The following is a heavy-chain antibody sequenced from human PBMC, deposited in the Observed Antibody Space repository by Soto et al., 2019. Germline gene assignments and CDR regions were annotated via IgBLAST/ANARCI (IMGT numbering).Heavy chain of an antibody. V-gene: IGHV3-23*01. CDR2: INSGGGTT. CDR1: GFTFSTYG. Sequence: EVQLLESGGDLVQPGGSLRLSCAATGFTFSTYGLTWVRQAPGKGLEWVSGINSGGGTTQYADSVKGRFTVSRDNSKNTLYLQMNSLRAEDTAVYYCAKSGDTTGYAYWGQGTLVTVSS. CDR3: AKSGDTTGYAY. D-gene: IGHD2-15*01. J-gene: IGHJ4*02.